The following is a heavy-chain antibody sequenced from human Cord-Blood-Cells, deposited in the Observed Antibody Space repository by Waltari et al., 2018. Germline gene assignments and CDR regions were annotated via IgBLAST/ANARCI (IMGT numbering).Heavy chain of an antibody. CDR3: ARGGVVEYFQH. CDR1: GGSFSGYY. CDR2: INHRGST. V-gene: IGHV4-34*01. D-gene: IGHD3-3*01. Sequence: QVQLQQWGAGLLKPSETLSLTCAVYGGSFSGYYWSWIRQPPGKGLEWIGEINHRGSTNYNPSLNSRVTISVDTSKNQFSLKLSSVTAADTAVYYCARGGVVEYFQHWGQGTLVTVSS. J-gene: IGHJ1*01.